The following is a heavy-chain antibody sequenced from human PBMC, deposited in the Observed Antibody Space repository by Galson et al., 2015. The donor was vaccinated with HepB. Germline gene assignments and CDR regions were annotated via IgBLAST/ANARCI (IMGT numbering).Heavy chain of an antibody. CDR2: IYWDDDK. CDR1: GFSLSTSGVG. Sequence: PALVKPTQTLTLTCTFSGFSLSTSGVGVGWIRQPPGKALEWLALIYWDDDKRYSPSLKSRLTITKDTSKNQVVLTMTNMDPVDTATYYCAHRPSHQISSGPFDYWGQGTLVTVSS. J-gene: IGHJ4*02. D-gene: IGHD3-10*01. V-gene: IGHV2-5*02. CDR3: AHRPSHQISSGPFDY.